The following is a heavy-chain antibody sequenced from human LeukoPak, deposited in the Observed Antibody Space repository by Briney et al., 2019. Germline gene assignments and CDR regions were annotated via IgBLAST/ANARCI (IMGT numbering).Heavy chain of an antibody. CDR3: AKVMAVAARRGNIDY. J-gene: IGHJ4*02. CDR1: GFTFSSHA. Sequence: PGGSLRLSCAASGFTFSSHAMNWGRQAPGKGLEWVSAISGSGGSTYYADSVKGRFTISRDNSKNTLYVQMNSLRAEDTAIYYCAKVMAVAARRGNIDYWGQGTLVTVSS. D-gene: IGHD6-19*01. V-gene: IGHV3-23*01. CDR2: ISGSGGST.